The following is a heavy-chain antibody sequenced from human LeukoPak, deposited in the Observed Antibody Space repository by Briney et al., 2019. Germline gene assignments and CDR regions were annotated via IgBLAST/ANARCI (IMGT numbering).Heavy chain of an antibody. CDR2: IKSKADGGTT. CDR1: GFTFSDAW. Sequence: GGSLRLSCAASGFTFSDAWMSWVRQAPGEGLEWDGRIKSKADGGTTDYAAPVKGRFTISRDDSKSTLYLQMNSLKSEDTAVYYCSSYRDWGQGTRVTVSS. J-gene: IGHJ4*02. D-gene: IGHD4-11*01. CDR3: SSYRD. V-gene: IGHV3-15*01.